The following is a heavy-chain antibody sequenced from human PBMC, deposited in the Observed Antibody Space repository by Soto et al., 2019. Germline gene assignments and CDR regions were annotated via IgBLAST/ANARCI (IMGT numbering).Heavy chain of an antibody. Sequence: GASVKVSCKTSGGSFSTYGITWVRQAPGQGLEWMGEIIPIIGTANYTQKFQGRVTITADESTSTAYMDLSSLRSEDTAVYYCARLSKPAGYCSGDGCLYYYGMDVWGQGTTVTVSS. CDR3: ARLSKPAGYCSGDGCLYYYGMDV. D-gene: IGHD2-15*01. CDR2: IIPIIGTA. J-gene: IGHJ6*02. CDR1: GGSFSTYG. V-gene: IGHV1-69*13.